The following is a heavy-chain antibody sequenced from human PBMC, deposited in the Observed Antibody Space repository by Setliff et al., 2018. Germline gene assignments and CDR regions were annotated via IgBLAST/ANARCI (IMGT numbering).Heavy chain of an antibody. CDR3: ARAPRYFDSTGSYFDG. D-gene: IGHD3-22*01. J-gene: IGHJ4*02. Sequence: SETLSLTCTVSGDPMSSRRYYWGWIRQPPGKGLEWIGSMYFSGSTCYNPSLKSRVTISIDKSKNQFSLKMTSVTAADTAVYYCARAPRYFDSTGSYFDGWGQGTLVTVSS. V-gene: IGHV4-39*07. CDR1: GDPMSSRRYY. CDR2: MYFSGST.